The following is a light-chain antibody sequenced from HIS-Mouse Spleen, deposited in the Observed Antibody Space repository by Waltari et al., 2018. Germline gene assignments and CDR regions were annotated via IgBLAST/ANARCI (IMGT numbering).Light chain of an antibody. CDR1: SSDVGGYNY. V-gene: IGLV2-14*03. Sequence: QSALTQPPSASGSPGQSITISCTGTSSDVGGYNYVSWYQQHPGKAPKLMIYDVSNRPSGVSIRFSGSKSGNTASLTISGLQAEDEADYYCSSYTSSSTVFGGGTKLTVL. CDR2: DVS. J-gene: IGLJ3*02. CDR3: SSYTSSSTV.